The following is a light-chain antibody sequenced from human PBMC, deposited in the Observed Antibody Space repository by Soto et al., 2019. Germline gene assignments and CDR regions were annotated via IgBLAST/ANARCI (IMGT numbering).Light chain of an antibody. CDR2: AAS. J-gene: IGKJ2*01. Sequence: DIQMTQSPSSLTASVGDRVTITCRASQDISNYLAWYQQKPGKVPKLLIYAASTLQTGVQSRFSGSGSGTVFTLTINSLQPEDVATYYCQNYKSPPNTFGRGTRLEIK. V-gene: IGKV1-27*01. CDR1: QDISNY. CDR3: QNYKSPPNT.